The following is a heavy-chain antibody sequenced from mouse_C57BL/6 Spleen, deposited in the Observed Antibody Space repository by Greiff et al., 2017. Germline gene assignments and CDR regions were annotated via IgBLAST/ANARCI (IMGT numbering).Heavy chain of an antibody. V-gene: IGHV10-1*01. J-gene: IGHJ3*01. D-gene: IGHD1-1*01. CDR2: IRSKSNNYAT. CDR3: VRHMVYYGVFAY. Sequence: EVQLVESGGGLVQPKGSLKLSCAASGFSFNTYAMNWVRQAPGKGLEWVARIRSKSNNYATYYADSVKDRFTISRDDSESMLYLQMNNLKPEDTAMYYCVRHMVYYGVFAYWGQGTLVTVSA. CDR1: GFSFNTYA.